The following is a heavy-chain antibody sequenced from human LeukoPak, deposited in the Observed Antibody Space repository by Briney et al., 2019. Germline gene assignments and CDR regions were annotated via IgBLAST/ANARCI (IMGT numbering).Heavy chain of an antibody. CDR3: ARSSVYDFWSGSSGAFDI. CDR1: GFTFSTYW. CDR2: IWYDGSNK. D-gene: IGHD3-3*01. V-gene: IGHV3-33*08. J-gene: IGHJ3*02. Sequence: PGGSLRLSCAASGFTFSTYWMHWVRQAPGKGLEWVAVIWYDGSNKYYADSVKGRFTISRDNSKNTLCLQMNSLRAEDTAVYYCARSSVYDFWSGSSGAFDIWGQGTMVTVSS.